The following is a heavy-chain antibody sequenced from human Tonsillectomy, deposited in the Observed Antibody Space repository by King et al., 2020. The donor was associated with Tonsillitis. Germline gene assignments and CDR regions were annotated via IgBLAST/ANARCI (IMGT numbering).Heavy chain of an antibody. J-gene: IGHJ6*02. CDR3: AAVGDYPGYYYYGVDV. Sequence: QLVQSGPEVRKPGTSVKVSCKASGFTFTSSAVQRVRQARGQRLEWIGWIVVGNGNAKYAEEFQERVTITRDMSTSTVYMELSSLSSDDTAVYYCAAVGDYPGYYYYGVDVWGQGTTVTVTS. V-gene: IGHV1-58*01. CDR2: IVVGNGNA. CDR1: GFTFTSSA. D-gene: IGHD4-17*01.